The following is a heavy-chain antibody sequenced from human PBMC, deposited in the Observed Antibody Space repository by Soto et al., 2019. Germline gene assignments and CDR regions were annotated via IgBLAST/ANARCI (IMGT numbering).Heavy chain of an antibody. CDR3: ARGKLSDYVWGSYRYHFDY. Sequence: SETLSLTCAVYGGSFSGYYWSWIRQPPGKGLEWIGEINHSGSTNYNPSLKSRVTISVDTSKNQFSLKLSSVTAADTAVYYCARGKLSDYVWGSYRYHFDYWGQGTVVTV. CDR2: INHSGST. CDR1: GGSFSGYY. V-gene: IGHV4-34*01. J-gene: IGHJ4*02. D-gene: IGHD3-16*02.